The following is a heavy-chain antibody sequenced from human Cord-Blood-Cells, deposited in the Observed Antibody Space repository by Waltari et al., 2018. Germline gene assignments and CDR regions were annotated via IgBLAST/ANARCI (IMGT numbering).Heavy chain of an antibody. V-gene: IGHV3-53*01. Sequence: VQLVESGGGLIQPGGSLRISCAAVGFPVSRTYTSWVGQAPGKWLECVSIIYRGGSTYYADSVKGRFTISRENSKNTLYLQMNSLRAEDTAVYYCARWFASDLHFDYWGQGTLVTVSS. CDR3: ARWFASDLHFDY. CDR2: IYRGGST. D-gene: IGHD2-21*01. J-gene: IGHJ4*02. CDR1: GFPVSRTY.